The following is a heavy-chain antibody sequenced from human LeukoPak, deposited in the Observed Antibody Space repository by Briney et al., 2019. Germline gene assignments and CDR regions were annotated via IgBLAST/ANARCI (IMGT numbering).Heavy chain of an antibody. J-gene: IGHJ6*02. CDR3: ARGPATRYYDRHMDV. D-gene: IGHD3-22*01. CDR1: GFTVSSNY. Sequence: GGSLRLSCAASGFTVSSNYMSWVRQAPRKGLEWVSVIYSGGSTYYADSVKGRFTISRDNSKNTLYLQMNSLRAEDTAVYYCARGPATRYYDRHMDVWGQGTTVTVSS. V-gene: IGHV3-53*01. CDR2: IYSGGST.